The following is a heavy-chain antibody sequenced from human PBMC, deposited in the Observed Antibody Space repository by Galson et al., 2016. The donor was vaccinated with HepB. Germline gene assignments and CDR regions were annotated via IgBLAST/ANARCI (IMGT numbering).Heavy chain of an antibody. Sequence: SETLSLTCTVSGGAISSSSYSWDWIRQPPGEGPVWIGSVYYSGDIYSNPSLKSRVSISVDTSKKQFSLKLNSVTAADTAVYYCARHRALSYFHDSWGQGILVSVSS. D-gene: IGHD3-9*01. CDR2: VYYSGDI. V-gene: IGHV4-39*01. CDR3: ARHRALSYFHDS. CDR1: GGAISSSSYS. J-gene: IGHJ5*01.